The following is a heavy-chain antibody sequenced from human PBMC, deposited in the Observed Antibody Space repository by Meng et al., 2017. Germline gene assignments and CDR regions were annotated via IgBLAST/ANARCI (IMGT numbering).Heavy chain of an antibody. Sequence: GESLKISCAASGFTFSSYAMHWVRQAPGKGLEWVAVISYDGSNKYYADSVKGRFTISRDNSKNTLYLQMNSLRAEDTAVYYCARDQKRGVRGTFDYWGQGTLVTVSS. CDR1: GFTFSSYA. CDR2: ISYDGSNK. V-gene: IGHV3-30*04. CDR3: ARDQKRGVRGTFDY. J-gene: IGHJ4*02. D-gene: IGHD3-10*01.